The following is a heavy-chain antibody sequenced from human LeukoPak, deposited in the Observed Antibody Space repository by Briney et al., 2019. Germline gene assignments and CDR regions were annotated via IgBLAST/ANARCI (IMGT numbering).Heavy chain of an antibody. D-gene: IGHD3-10*01. CDR2: ISYDGSNK. V-gene: IGHV3-30*18. J-gene: IGHJ4*02. CDR1: GFTFSSYG. Sequence: GGSLRLSCAASGFTFSSYGMHWVRQAPGKGLEWVAVISYDGSNKYYADSVKGRFTISRDNSKNTLYLQMNSLRAEDTAVYYCAKPPDYYGSDNWGQGTLVTVSS. CDR3: AKPPDYYGSDN.